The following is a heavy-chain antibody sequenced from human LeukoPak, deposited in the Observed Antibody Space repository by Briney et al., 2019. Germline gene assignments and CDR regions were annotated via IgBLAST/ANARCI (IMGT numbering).Heavy chain of an antibody. CDR1: GGSMSSYY. J-gene: IGHJ4*02. V-gene: IGHV4-59*08. CDR2: IYNSGST. CDR3: ARRQYYDSSGYWYYFDY. Sequence: PSETLSLTCTVSGGSMSSYYWNWIRQPPGKGLEWICYIYNSGSTNYNPSLKSRVTISVDTSKSQFSLKLSSVTAADTAVYYCARRQYYDSSGYWYYFDYWGQGTLVTVSS. D-gene: IGHD3-22*01.